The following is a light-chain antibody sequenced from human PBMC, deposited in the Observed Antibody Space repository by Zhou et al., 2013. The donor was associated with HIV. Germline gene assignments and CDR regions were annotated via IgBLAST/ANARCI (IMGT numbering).Light chain of an antibody. J-gene: IGKJ5*01. CDR1: QSIDSY. V-gene: IGKV1-39*01. Sequence: DIQMTQSPSSLSASVGDRVTISCRASQSIDSYVNWYQQRPGKAPKLLIYSASSLQSGVPSRFSGSGYGTTFTLTISTLQPEDFATYYCQQSYISPPTFGQGTRLEIE. CDR2: SAS. CDR3: QQSYISPPT.